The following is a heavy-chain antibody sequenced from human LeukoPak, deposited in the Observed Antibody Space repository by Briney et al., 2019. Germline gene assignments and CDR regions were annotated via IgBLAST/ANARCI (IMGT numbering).Heavy chain of an antibody. CDR3: AKDMGSGSYKGFLDY. Sequence: SLRLSCGGSGFTFGGFAMAWVRAGPGKGLEWVSGISWSSANVGYADSVKGRFTISRDNAKNSLYLQMNSLRVEDTALYYCAKDMGSGSYKGFLDYWGQGTLVTVSS. V-gene: IGHV3-9*01. CDR2: ISWSSANV. D-gene: IGHD1-26*01. J-gene: IGHJ4*02. CDR1: GFTFGGFA.